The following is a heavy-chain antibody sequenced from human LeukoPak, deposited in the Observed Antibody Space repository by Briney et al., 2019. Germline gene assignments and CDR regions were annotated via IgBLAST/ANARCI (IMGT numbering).Heavy chain of an antibody. CDR2: ISAYNGDT. CDR3: ARDRTGSY. V-gene: IGHV1-18*01. Sequence: ASVKVSCKPFGYIFAHNGISWVRQAPGQGPEWMGWISAYNGDTNYAQNFQGRVTMTRDTSTSTVYMELRSLRSDDTAVYYCARDRTGSYWGQGTLVTVSS. D-gene: IGHD7-27*01. J-gene: IGHJ4*02. CDR1: GYIFAHNG.